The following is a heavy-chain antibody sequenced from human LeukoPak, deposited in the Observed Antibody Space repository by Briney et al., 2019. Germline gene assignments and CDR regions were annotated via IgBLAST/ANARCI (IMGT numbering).Heavy chain of an antibody. CDR1: GFTFSSYW. CDR3: ARERYFDWYYPFDY. V-gene: IGHV3-7*01. Sequence: PGGSLRLSCAASGFTFSSYWMSWVRQAPGKGLEWVANIKQDGSEKYYEDSVKGRFTISRDNAKNSLYLQMNSLRAEDTAVYYCARERYFDWYYPFDYWGQGTLVTVSS. D-gene: IGHD3-9*01. CDR2: IKQDGSEK. J-gene: IGHJ4*02.